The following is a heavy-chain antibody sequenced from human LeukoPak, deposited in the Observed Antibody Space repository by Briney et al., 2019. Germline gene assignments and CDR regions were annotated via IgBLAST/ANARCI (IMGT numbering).Heavy chain of an antibody. D-gene: IGHD1-26*01. Sequence: GGSLRLSCAASGFTFSSYWMSWVRQAPGKGLEWVANIKQDGSEKSYVDSVKGRFTISRDNAKNSLYLQMNGLRAEDTAVYYCAKERKVNGSYSWYYGLDVWGQGTTVTVSS. J-gene: IGHJ6*02. CDR2: IKQDGSEK. V-gene: IGHV3-7*04. CDR1: GFTFSSYW. CDR3: AKERKVNGSYSWYYGLDV.